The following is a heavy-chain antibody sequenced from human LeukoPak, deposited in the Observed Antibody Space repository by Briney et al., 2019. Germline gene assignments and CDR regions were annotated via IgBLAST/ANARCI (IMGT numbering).Heavy chain of an antibody. Sequence: PSETLSLTCAVYGGSFSGYYWSWIRQPPGKGLEWIGEINHSGSTNYNPSLKSRVTISVDTSKNQFSLKLSSVTAADTAVYYCARDPYSSSWLPFDYWGQGTLVTVSS. V-gene: IGHV4-34*01. J-gene: IGHJ4*02. D-gene: IGHD6-13*01. CDR3: ARDPYSSSWLPFDY. CDR2: INHSGST. CDR1: GGSFSGYY.